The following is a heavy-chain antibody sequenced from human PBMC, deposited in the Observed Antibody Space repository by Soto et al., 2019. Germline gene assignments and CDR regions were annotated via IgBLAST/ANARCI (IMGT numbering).Heavy chain of an antibody. CDR3: ASTTTPAPSRYYYGMDV. CDR1: GGTFSSYA. J-gene: IGHJ6*02. D-gene: IGHD4-4*01. CDR2: IIPIFGTA. Sequence: QVQLVQSGAEVKKPGSSVKVSCKASGGTFSSYAISWVRQAPGQGLEWMGGIIPIFGTANYAQKFQGRVTMTADEATSTAYMELSSLRSEDTAVYYCASTTTPAPSRYYYGMDVWGQGTTVTVSS. V-gene: IGHV1-69*01.